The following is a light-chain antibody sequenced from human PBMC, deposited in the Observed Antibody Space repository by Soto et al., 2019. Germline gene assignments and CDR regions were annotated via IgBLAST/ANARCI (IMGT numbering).Light chain of an antibody. CDR1: QSLLHSNGYNY. CDR2: LGS. J-gene: IGKJ2*01. V-gene: IGKV2-28*01. CDR3: MQGLQTMYT. Sequence: DIVMTQSPLSLPVTPGEPASISCRSSQSLLHSNGYNYLDWYLQKPGQSPQLLIYLGSNRASGVPDRFSGSGSGTDFTLRISRVEAEDAGVYYCMQGLQTMYTFGQGTKLEIK.